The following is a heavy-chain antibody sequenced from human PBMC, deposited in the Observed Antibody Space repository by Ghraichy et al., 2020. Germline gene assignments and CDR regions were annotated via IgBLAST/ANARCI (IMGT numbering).Heavy chain of an antibody. V-gene: IGHV4-31*03. J-gene: IGHJ4*02. CDR2: IYYSGST. CDR1: GDSISSGYY. CDR3: ARATRGSSGWYYFDY. Sequence: SETLSLTCTVSGDSISSGYYWTWIRQHPGKGLEWIGYIYYSGSTYYNPSLKSRVTISVDTSKNHFSLRLSSVTAADTAVYYCARATRGSSGWYYFDYWGQGTLVTVSS. D-gene: IGHD6-19*01.